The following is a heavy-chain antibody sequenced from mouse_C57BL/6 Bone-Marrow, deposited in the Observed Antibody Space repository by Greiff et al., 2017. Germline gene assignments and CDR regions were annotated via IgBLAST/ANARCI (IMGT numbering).Heavy chain of an antibody. Sequence: EVQLQQSGAELVKPGASVKLSCTASGFNIKDYYMHWVKQRTEQGLEWIGRIDPEDGETKYAPKFQGKATITADTYSNSAYLQLSSLTAEDSAVSYCASRVLYYAMDGWGQGTTGTVAS. CDR1: GFNIKDYY. V-gene: IGHV14-2*01. D-gene: IGHD2-12*01. CDR2: IDPEDGET. CDR3: ASRVLYYAMDG. J-gene: IGHJ4*01.